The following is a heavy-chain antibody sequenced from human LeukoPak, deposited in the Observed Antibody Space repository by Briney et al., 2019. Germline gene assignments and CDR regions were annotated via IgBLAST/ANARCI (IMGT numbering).Heavy chain of an antibody. CDR2: IYYSGST. Sequence: SETLSLTCTVSGGSISSYYWSWIRQPPGKGLEWIGYIYYSGSTYYNPSLKSRVTISVDTSKNQFSLKLSSVTAADTAVYYCASISITTSINYWGQGTLVTVSS. D-gene: IGHD1-20*01. J-gene: IGHJ4*02. CDR1: GGSISSYY. V-gene: IGHV4-59*08. CDR3: ASISITTSINY.